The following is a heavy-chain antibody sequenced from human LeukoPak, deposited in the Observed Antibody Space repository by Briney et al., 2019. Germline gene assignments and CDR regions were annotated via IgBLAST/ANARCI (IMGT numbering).Heavy chain of an antibody. CDR2: IGAYNGNT. CDR3: ARVITMVRGVIYYYYYMDV. V-gene: IGHV1-18*01. D-gene: IGHD3-10*01. CDR1: GYTFTSYG. Sequence: ASVKVSCKASGYTFTSYGISWVRQAPGQGLEWMGWIGAYNGNTNYAQKLQGRVTMTTDTSTSTAYMELRSLRSDDTAVYYCARVITMVRGVIYYYYYMDVWGKGTTVTVSS. J-gene: IGHJ6*03.